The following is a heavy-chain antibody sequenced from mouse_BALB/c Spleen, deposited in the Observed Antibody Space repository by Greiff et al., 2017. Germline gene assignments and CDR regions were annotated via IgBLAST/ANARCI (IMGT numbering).Heavy chain of an antibody. CDR2: ISDGGSYT. Sequence: DVKLVESGGGLVKPGGSLKLSCAASGFTFSDYYMYWVRQTPEKRLEWVATISDGGSYTYYPDSVKGRFTISRDNAKNNLYLQMSSLKSEDTAMYYCARGYGYAMDYWGQGTSVTVSS. V-gene: IGHV5-4*02. CDR3: ARGYGYAMDY. J-gene: IGHJ4*01. D-gene: IGHD2-14*01. CDR1: GFTFSDYY.